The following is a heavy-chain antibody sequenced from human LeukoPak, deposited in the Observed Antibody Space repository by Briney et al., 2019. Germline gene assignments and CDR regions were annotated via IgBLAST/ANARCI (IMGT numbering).Heavy chain of an antibody. Sequence: SETLSLTCAVYGVSLRGYYWSWIRQPPEKGLEWIGEVNHEGDSIYSPSLKSRLTVSVDMSKNQFSLNLRSVTAADTAVYFCARGSNYVSDYYFDVWGKGTTVIVSS. CDR1: GVSLRGYY. CDR2: VNHEGDS. V-gene: IGHV4-34*01. J-gene: IGHJ6*03. D-gene: IGHD4-11*01. CDR3: ARGSNYVSDYYFDV.